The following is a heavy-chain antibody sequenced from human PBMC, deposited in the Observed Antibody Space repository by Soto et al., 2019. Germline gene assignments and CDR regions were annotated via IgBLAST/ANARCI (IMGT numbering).Heavy chain of an antibody. D-gene: IGHD2-21*02. CDR1: GGSFSGYY. CDR3: AREDSSKYCGGDCYPY. J-gene: IGHJ4*02. CDR2: INHSGST. V-gene: IGHV4-34*01. Sequence: SETLSLTCAVYGGSFSGYYWSWIRQPPGKGLEWIGEINHSGSTNYNPSLKSRVTISVDTSKNQFSLKLSSVTAADTAVYYCAREDSSKYCGGDCYPYWGQGTLVTVSS.